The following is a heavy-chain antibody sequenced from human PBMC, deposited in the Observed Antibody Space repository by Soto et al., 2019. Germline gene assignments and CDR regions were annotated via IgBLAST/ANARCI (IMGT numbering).Heavy chain of an antibody. CDR2: ISGSGGST. J-gene: IGHJ4*02. CDR3: AKAVVVVVAATPIYYFDY. V-gene: IGHV3-23*01. Sequence: EVQLLEPGGGLVQPGGSLRLSCAASGFTFSSYAMSWVRQAPGKGLEWVSAISGSGGSTYYADSVKGRFTISRDNSKNTLYLQMNSLRAEDTAVYYCAKAVVVVVAATPIYYFDYWGQGTLVTVSS. CDR1: GFTFSSYA. D-gene: IGHD2-15*01.